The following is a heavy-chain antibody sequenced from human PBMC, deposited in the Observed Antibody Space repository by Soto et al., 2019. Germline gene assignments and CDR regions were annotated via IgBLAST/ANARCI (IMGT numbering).Heavy chain of an antibody. Sequence: SETLSLTCTVSGGSISSSSYYWGWIRQPPGKGLERIGSIYYSGSTYYNPFLKSQVTISVDTSKNQFSLKLSSVTAADTAVYYCARLRRDGYNWDYWGQGTLVTVSS. D-gene: IGHD5-12*01. J-gene: IGHJ4*02. CDR1: GGSISSSSYY. CDR2: IYYSGST. V-gene: IGHV4-39*01. CDR3: ARLRRDGYNWDY.